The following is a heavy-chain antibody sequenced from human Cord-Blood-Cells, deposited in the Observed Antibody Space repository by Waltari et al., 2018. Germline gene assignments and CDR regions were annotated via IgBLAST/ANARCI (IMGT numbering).Heavy chain of an antibody. Sequence: QITLKESGPTLVKPTQTLTLTCTFSGFSLSTSGVGVGWIRQPPGKALEWLALIYWDDDKRCSPSLKSRLTITKDTSKNQVVLTMTNMDPVDTATYYCASSYCGGDCYSRDFDYWGQGTLVTVSS. D-gene: IGHD2-21*01. CDR1: GFSLSTSGVG. CDR3: ASSYCGGDCYSRDFDY. CDR2: IYWDDDK. J-gene: IGHJ4*02. V-gene: IGHV2-5*02.